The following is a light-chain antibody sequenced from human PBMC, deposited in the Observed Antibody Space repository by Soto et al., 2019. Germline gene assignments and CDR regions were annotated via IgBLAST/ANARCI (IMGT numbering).Light chain of an antibody. V-gene: IGKV3-11*01. Sequence: EIVLTQSPATLSSFPGDRATLSCRASQSVSSYLAWYQQKPGQPPRLLIYGTSNRATGIPARFSGSRSGTDFTLTISSLEPEDFGVYFCHQRNKFGQGTRLRL. CDR1: QSVSSY. J-gene: IGKJ5*01. CDR2: GTS. CDR3: HQRNK.